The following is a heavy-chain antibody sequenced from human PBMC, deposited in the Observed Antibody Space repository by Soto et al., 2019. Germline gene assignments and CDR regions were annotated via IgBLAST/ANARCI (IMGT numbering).Heavy chain of an antibody. CDR2: ISSSSSYI. CDR1: GFTFSSYS. J-gene: IGHJ6*03. Sequence: GSLRLSCAASGFTFSSYSMNWVRQAPGKGLEWVSSISSSSSYIYYADSVKGRFTISRDNAKNSLYLQMNSLGAEDTAVYYCAREDCSGGSCYSPYMDVWGKGTTVTVSS. CDR3: AREDCSGGSCYSPYMDV. D-gene: IGHD2-15*01. V-gene: IGHV3-21*01.